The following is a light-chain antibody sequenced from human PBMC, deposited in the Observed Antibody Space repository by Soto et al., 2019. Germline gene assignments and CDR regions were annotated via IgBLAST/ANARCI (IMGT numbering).Light chain of an antibody. CDR3: SSYTSTMTNV. CDR2: DVV. CDR1: SSDVGGFNS. V-gene: IGLV2-14*03. Sequence: QSVLTQPASVSGSPGQSITISCTGTSSDVGGFNSVSWYQLRPGTAPKLILYDVVDRPSGVSYRFSGPKSGNTASLTISGLQAADEADYFCSSYTSTMTNVSGSGTKVTVL. J-gene: IGLJ1*01.